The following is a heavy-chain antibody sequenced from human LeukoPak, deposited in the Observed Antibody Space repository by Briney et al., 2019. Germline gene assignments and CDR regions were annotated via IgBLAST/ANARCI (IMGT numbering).Heavy chain of an antibody. J-gene: IGHJ4*02. CDR1: GYTFINYG. CDR3: ARVTITMIVVADY. Sequence: GASVTVSCKASGYTFINYGISWVRQAPGQGLEWMGWISGYNGNTNYAQKLQGRVTMTTDTSRSTAYMELRSLRSDDTAVYYCARVTITMIVVADYWGQGTLVTVSS. CDR2: ISGYNGNT. V-gene: IGHV1-18*01. D-gene: IGHD3-22*01.